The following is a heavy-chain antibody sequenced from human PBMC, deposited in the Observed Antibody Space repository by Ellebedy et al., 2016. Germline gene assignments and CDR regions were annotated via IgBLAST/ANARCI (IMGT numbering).Heavy chain of an antibody. CDR3: GRDAVRRFDY. CDR2: IKEDGSEI. CDR1: GFIFRNYW. Sequence: GGSLRLSCAVSGFIFRNYWMTWVRQVPGKGLEWVASIKEDGSEIHYVDSVKGRFTISRDNAKNSLYLQMNSLRAEDTAVYYCGRDAVRRFDYWGQGTLVTVSP. D-gene: IGHD3-10*02. V-gene: IGHV3-7*03. J-gene: IGHJ4*02.